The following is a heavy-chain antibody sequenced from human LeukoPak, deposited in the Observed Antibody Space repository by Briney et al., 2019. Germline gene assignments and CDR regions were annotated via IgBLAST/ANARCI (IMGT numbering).Heavy chain of an antibody. J-gene: IGHJ4*02. CDR2: IYYSGST. Sequence: KTSETLSLTCTVSGGSISSYYWSWIRQPPGKGLEWIGYIYYSGSTNYNPSLKSRVTISVDTSKNQFSLKLSSVTAADTAVYYCARDMGVSGSYHFGYYWGQGTLVTVSS. D-gene: IGHD1-26*01. CDR3: ARDMGVSGSYHFGYY. V-gene: IGHV4-59*01. CDR1: GGSISSYY.